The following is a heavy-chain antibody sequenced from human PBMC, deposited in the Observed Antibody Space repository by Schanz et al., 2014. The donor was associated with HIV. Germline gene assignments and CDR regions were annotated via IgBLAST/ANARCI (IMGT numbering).Heavy chain of an antibody. D-gene: IGHD1-20*01. CDR3: ARDGMAFYGMDV. J-gene: IGHJ6*02. Sequence: EVQLVESGGGVVQPGGSLRLSCAASGFTFSSYWMHWVRQVPGKGLVLVSRIYSDGSTTSYADSVKGRFTISRDNAKNTLYLQMNSLSAVDTAVYFCARDGMAFYGMDVGGQGTTVTVSS. CDR1: GFTFSSYW. V-gene: IGHV3-74*01. CDR2: IYSDGSTT.